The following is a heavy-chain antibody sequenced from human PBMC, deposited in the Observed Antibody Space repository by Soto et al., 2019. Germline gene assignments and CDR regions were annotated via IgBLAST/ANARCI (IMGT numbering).Heavy chain of an antibody. CDR3: ARGPATAPDAY. Sequence: EASVKVSCKASGYTFTRSGISWVRQAPGQGLEWMGWISTYNGDTNYAQKFQGRVTMTRDTSTSTVYMELSSLRSEDTAVYYCARGPATAPDAYWGLGTLVTVSS. V-gene: IGHV1-18*01. CDR1: GYTFTRSG. D-gene: IGHD2-2*01. CDR2: ISTYNGDT. J-gene: IGHJ4*02.